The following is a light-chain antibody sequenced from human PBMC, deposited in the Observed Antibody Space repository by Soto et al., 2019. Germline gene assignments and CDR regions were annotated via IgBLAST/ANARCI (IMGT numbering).Light chain of an antibody. CDR3: QQRSVWPST. CDR2: DAS. V-gene: IGKV3-11*01. J-gene: IGKJ4*01. Sequence: EIVLTQSPATLSLSPGERAALSCRASQSVSSDLAWYQQKPGQAPRLLIYDASKRAPGSPARFTGSGSGTDFTLTISSLEPEDFAVYFCQQRSVWPSTFGGGTKVEI. CDR1: QSVSSD.